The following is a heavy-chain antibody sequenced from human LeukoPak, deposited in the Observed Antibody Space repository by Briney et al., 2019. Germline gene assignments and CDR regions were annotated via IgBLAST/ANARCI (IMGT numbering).Heavy chain of an antibody. D-gene: IGHD3-9*01. Sequence: GGSLRLSCAASGFTVRSNYMSWVRQAPGKGLEWVSIIYNDGGTYYADSVKGRFTISRDNSKNTLFLQMNSLRAEDTAEYFCARLYYDILTAIRNWGQGTLVTVSS. CDR1: GFTVRSNY. V-gene: IGHV3-53*01. J-gene: IGHJ4*02. CDR3: ARLYYDILTAIRN. CDR2: IYNDGGT.